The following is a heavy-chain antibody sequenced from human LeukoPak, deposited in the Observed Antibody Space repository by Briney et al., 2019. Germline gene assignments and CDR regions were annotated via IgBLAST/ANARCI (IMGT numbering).Heavy chain of an antibody. D-gene: IGHD4-11*01. CDR3: ARSMSTTVTTWYYYYYGMDV. Sequence: GSLRLSCAASGFTFRDYTMNWVRQAPGKGLEWIGEINHSGSTNYNPSLKSRVTISVDTSKNQFSLKLSSVTAADTAVYYCARSMSTTVTTWYYYYYGMDVWGQGTTVTVSS. J-gene: IGHJ6*02. CDR1: GFTFRDYT. V-gene: IGHV4-34*01. CDR2: INHSGST.